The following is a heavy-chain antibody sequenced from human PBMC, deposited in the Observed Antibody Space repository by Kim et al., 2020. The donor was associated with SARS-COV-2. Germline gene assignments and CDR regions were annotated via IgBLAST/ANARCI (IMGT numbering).Heavy chain of an antibody. CDR2: IKQDGSEK. CDR1: GFTFSSYW. Sequence: GGSLRLSCAASGFTFSSYWMSWVRQAPGKGLEWVANIKQDGSEKYYVDSVKGRFTISRDNAKNSLYLQMNSLRAEDTAVYYCARGNCSGGSCYYYYYGMDVWGQGTTGTVSS. J-gene: IGHJ6*02. D-gene: IGHD2-15*01. V-gene: IGHV3-7*04. CDR3: ARGNCSGGSCYYYYYGMDV.